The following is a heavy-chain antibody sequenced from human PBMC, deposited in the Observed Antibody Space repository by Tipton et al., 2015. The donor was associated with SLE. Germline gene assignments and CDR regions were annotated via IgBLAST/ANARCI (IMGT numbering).Heavy chain of an antibody. CDR2: IWYDGSNK. V-gene: IGHV3-33*01. D-gene: IGHD2-2*01. CDR3: ARDPPCSSTSCYGGAFDY. Sequence: SLRLSCAASGFTFSSYGMHWVRQAPGKGLEWVAVIWYDGSNKYYADSVKGRFTISRDNSKNTLYLQMNSLRAEDTAVYYCARDPPCSSTSCYGGAFDYWGQGTLVTVSS. CDR1: GFTFSSYG. J-gene: IGHJ4*02.